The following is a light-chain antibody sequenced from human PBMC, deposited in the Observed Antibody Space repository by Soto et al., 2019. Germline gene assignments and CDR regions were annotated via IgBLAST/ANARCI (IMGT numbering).Light chain of an antibody. V-gene: IGLV1-47*01. CDR3: AAWDDSLSVLYV. Sequence: QSVLTQPPSASGTPGQRVTISCSRSSSNIGSNYVYWYQQLPGTAPKLLIYRNNQRPSGVPDRFSGSKSGTSASLAISGLRSEDEADYYCAAWDDSLSVLYVFGTGTKLTVL. CDR1: SSNIGSNY. CDR2: RNN. J-gene: IGLJ1*01.